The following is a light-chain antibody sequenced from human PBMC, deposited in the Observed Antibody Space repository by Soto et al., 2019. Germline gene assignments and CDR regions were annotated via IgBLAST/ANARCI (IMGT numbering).Light chain of an antibody. CDR1: QSVNSN. J-gene: IGKJ1*01. Sequence: EIVMTQSPATLSVSPGERASLSCRASQSVNSNLAWYQQKPGQAPRLLIYGASTRATGIPTRFSGSGSGTEFTLTISSLQSEDFAVYYCQQYNGWPPWTFGQGTKVEIK. CDR3: QQYNGWPPWT. CDR2: GAS. V-gene: IGKV3-15*01.